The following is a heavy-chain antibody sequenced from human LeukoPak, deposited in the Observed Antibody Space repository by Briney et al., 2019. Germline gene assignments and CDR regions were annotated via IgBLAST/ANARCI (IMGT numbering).Heavy chain of an antibody. J-gene: IGHJ6*03. V-gene: IGHV4-39*01. CDR3: ARHPRQTYYFYMDV. Sequence: PSETLSLTCTVSGGSISSSSYYWGWIRQPPGKGLEWIGSIYYSGSTYYDPSLKSRVTISVDTSKNQFSLKLSSVTAADAGVYYCARHPRQTYYFYMDVWGKGTTVTISS. CDR2: IYYSGST. CDR1: GGSISSSSYY. D-gene: IGHD6-25*01.